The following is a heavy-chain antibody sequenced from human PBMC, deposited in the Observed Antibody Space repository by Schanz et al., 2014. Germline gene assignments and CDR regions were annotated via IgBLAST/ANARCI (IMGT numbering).Heavy chain of an antibody. CDR1: GGSIRSGTYY. V-gene: IGHV4-61*02. CDR2: VFPNGIT. Sequence: QVQLQESGPGLVKPSQTLSLTCTVFGGSIRSGTYYWSWIRQPAGKALEWVGRVFPNGITNYNPSLKSRVTIARDASKNQVSLTLTSLTAADTAVYYCARDTTWRLDLWGRGTLVTVSS. CDR3: ARDTTWRLDL. J-gene: IGHJ2*01. D-gene: IGHD1-1*01.